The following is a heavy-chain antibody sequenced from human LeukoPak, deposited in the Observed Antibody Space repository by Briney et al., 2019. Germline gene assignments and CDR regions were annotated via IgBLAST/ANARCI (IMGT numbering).Heavy chain of an antibody. CDR2: IYYSGST. V-gene: IGHV4-39*07. CDR3: ASVPEQQLVRGLRPPIVYFDY. Sequence: SETLSLTCTVSGGSISSSSYYWGWIRQPPGKGLEWIGSIYYSGSTYYNPSLKSRVTISVDTSKNQFSLKLSSVTAADTAVYYCASVPEQQLVRGLRPPIVYFDYWGQGTLVTVSS. D-gene: IGHD6-13*01. CDR1: GGSISSSSYY. J-gene: IGHJ4*02.